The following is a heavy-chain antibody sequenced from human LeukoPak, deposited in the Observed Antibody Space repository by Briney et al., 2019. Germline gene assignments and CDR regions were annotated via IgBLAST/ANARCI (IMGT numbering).Heavy chain of an antibody. D-gene: IGHD3-22*01. CDR2: INHSGST. CDR3: ARGPSRNYDSSGTGGIDY. J-gene: IGHJ4*02. CDR1: ADSISSGYY. Sequence: PSETLSLTCTVSADSISSGYYWSWIRQPPGKGLEWIGEINHSGSTNYNPSLKSRVTISVDTSKNQFSLKLSSVTAADTAVYYCARGPSRNYDSSGTGGIDYWGQGTLVTVSS. V-gene: IGHV4-34*01.